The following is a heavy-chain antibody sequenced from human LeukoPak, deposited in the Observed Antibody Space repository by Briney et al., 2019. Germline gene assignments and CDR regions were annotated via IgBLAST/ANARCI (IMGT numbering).Heavy chain of an antibody. V-gene: IGHV3-48*03. CDR1: GFTFSTYE. Sequence: GGSLRLSCAASGFTFSTYEMNWVRQAPGKGLEWVSYIDRSGSTLYYADSVKGRFAISRDNAKSSLYLQMNSLRAEDTAVYYCAKERPNCGGDCSDYWGQGTLVAVSS. D-gene: IGHD2-21*01. J-gene: IGHJ4*02. CDR3: AKERPNCGGDCSDY. CDR2: IDRSGSTL.